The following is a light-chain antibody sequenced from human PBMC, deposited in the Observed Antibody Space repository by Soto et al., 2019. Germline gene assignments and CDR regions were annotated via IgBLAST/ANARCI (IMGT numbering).Light chain of an antibody. CDR2: GNS. V-gene: IGLV1-40*01. CDR1: SSNIGAGYD. J-gene: IGLJ2*01. CDR3: QSYDSSLSGSRV. Sequence: QSALTQPPSVSGAPGQGVTISCTGSSSNIGAGYDVHWYQQLPGTAPKLLIYGNSNRPSGVPDRFSGSKSGTSASLAITGLQAEDEADYYCQSYDSSLSGSRVCGGGTKVTVL.